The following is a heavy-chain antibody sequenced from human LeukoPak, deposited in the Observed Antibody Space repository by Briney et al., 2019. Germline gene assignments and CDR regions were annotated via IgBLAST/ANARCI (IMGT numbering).Heavy chain of an antibody. V-gene: IGHV4-4*02. CDR3: ASGEGMTTVTFFDY. D-gene: IGHD4-17*01. J-gene: IGHJ4*02. Sequence: SGTLPLTCAVSGGSISSTYWWNWVRQPPGKGLEWIGEIYHTGSTNYNPSLKGRVTISVDTSKNQFSLKVSSVTAADTAVYYCASGEGMTTVTFFDYWGQGTLVTVSS. CDR2: IYHTGST. CDR1: GGSISSTYW.